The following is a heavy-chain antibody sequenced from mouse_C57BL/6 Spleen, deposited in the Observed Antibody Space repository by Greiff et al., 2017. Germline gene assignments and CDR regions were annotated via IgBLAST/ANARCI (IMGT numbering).Heavy chain of an antibody. CDR3: ARKGNPWAMDY. Sequence: VQLQQPGAELVRPGSSVKLSCKASGYTFTSYWMHWVKQRPIQGLEWIGNIDPSDSETHYNQKFKDKATLIVDKSSSTAYMQLSSLTSEDSAVYYCARKGNPWAMDYWGQGTSVTVSS. V-gene: IGHV1-52*01. CDR1: GYTFTSYW. J-gene: IGHJ4*01. CDR2: IDPSDSET. D-gene: IGHD2-1*01.